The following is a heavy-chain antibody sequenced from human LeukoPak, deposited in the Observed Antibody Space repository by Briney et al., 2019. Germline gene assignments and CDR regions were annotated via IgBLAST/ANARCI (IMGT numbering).Heavy chain of an antibody. CDR3: ARSVDY. Sequence: GGSLRLSCAASGFTVSSNYMSWVRQAPGKGLEWVSVINSGRSTYYADSVKGRFTISRDISKNTLYLQMNSLRAEDTAVYYCARSVDYWGQGTLVTVSS. V-gene: IGHV3-53*01. CDR1: GFTVSSNY. CDR2: INSGRST. J-gene: IGHJ4*02.